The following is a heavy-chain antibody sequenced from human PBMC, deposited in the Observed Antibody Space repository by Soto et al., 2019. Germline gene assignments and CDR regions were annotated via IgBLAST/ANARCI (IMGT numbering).Heavy chain of an antibody. D-gene: IGHD3-10*01. CDR3: AAGTMVRGVIPSGYYYGMDV. CDR2: IIPIFGTA. V-gene: IGHV1-69*06. CDR1: GGTFSSYA. J-gene: IGHJ6*02. Sequence: ASGKVSCKASGGTFSSYAISWVRQAPGQGLEWMGGIIPIFGTANYAQKFQGRVTITVDKSTSTAYMELSSLRSEDTAVYYCAAGTMVRGVIPSGYYYGMDVWGQGTTVTVSS.